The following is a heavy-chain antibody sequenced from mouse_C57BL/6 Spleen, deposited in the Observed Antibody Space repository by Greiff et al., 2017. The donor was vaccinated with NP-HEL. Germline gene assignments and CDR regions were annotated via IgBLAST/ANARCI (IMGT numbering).Heavy chain of an antibody. D-gene: IGHD1-1*01. CDR3: AHYGSRYYYAMDY. CDR1: GYAFSSSW. J-gene: IGHJ4*01. Sequence: QVQLQQSGPELVKPGASVKISCKASGYAFSSSWMNWVKQRPGKGLEWIGRIYPGDGDTNYNGKFKGKATLTADKSSSTAYMQLSSLTSEDSAVYFCAHYGSRYYYAMDYWGQGTSVTVSS. V-gene: IGHV1-82*01. CDR2: IYPGDGDT.